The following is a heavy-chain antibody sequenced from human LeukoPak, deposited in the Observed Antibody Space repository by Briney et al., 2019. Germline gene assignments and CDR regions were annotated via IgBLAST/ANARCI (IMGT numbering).Heavy chain of an antibody. D-gene: IGHD6-6*01. CDR1: GFTFSSYW. CDR3: ARDRGSSSEGYYYYYYMDV. Sequence: PGGSLRLSCAASGFTFSSYWMSWVRQAPGKGLEWVANIKQDGSEKYYVDSVKGRFTISRDNAKNSLYLQMNSLRAEDTAVYYCARDRGSSSEGYYYYYYMDVWGKGTTVTVSS. V-gene: IGHV3-7*01. CDR2: IKQDGSEK. J-gene: IGHJ6*03.